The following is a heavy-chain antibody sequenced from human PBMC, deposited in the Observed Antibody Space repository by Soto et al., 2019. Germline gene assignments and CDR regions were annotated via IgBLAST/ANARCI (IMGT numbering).Heavy chain of an antibody. J-gene: IGHJ4*02. CDR3: ARHPVQLERRGQKQKFDY. D-gene: IGHD1-1*01. CDR2: ISSSSSTI. CDR1: GFTFSTYS. V-gene: IGHV3-48*01. Sequence: EVQLVESGGGLVQPGGSLRLSCAASGFTFSTYSMNWVRQAPGKGLEWVSYISSSSSTIYYADSVKGRFTISRDNAKNSLYLQMNSLRAEDTAVYYCARHPVQLERRGQKQKFDYWDQGTLVTVSS.